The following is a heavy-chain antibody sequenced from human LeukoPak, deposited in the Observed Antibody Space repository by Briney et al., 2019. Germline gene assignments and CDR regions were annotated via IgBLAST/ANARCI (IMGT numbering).Heavy chain of an antibody. D-gene: IGHD3-10*01. CDR1: GFTFSSYE. V-gene: IGHV3-48*03. J-gene: IGHJ4*02. CDR2: ISSSGSTI. CDR3: ARLDYYGSGSYFDY. Sequence: PGGSPRLSCAASGFTFSSYEMNWVRQAPGKGLEWVSYISSSGSTIYYADSVKGRFTISRDNARNSLYLQMNSLRAEDTAVYYCARLDYYGSGSYFDYWGQGTLVTVSS.